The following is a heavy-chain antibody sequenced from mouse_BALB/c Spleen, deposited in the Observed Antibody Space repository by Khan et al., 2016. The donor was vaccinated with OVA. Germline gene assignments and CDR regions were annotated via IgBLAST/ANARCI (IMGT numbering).Heavy chain of an antibody. CDR2: SNPGSGNT. V-gene: IGHV1-54*01. CDR3: ARGGYGTLAY. D-gene: IGHD2-1*01. Sequence: QVQLQQSGAELVRPGTSVKVSCKASGYAFSDYVIEWVKQRPGQGLEWIGVSNPGSGNTNYNEKFKGKATMTAAKSTSTAYMQLSSLTSDDSAVYFCARGGYGTLAYWGQGTPVTVSA. J-gene: IGHJ3*01. CDR1: GYAFSDYV.